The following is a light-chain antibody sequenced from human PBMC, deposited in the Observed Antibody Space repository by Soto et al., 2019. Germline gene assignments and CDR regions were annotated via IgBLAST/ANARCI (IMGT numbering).Light chain of an antibody. Sequence: QSALTPPASVSGSPGQSITISCTGTSSDVGGYNYVSWYQQHPGKAPKLMIYEVSNRPSGVSNRFSGSKSGNTASLTISGLQAEDEADYYCSSYTSSSTLYVVATGTKLTVL. CDR3: SSYTSSSTLYV. CDR1: SSDVGGYNY. V-gene: IGLV2-14*01. J-gene: IGLJ1*01. CDR2: EVS.